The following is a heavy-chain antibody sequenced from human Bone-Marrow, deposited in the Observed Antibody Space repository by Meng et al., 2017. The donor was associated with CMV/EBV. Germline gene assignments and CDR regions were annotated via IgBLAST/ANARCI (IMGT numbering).Heavy chain of an antibody. CDR3: ARAMVRGVQRYFDY. J-gene: IGHJ4*02. CDR1: GGSISSYY. Sequence: QGQLQVSGPGLVTPSEALSLTCTVSGGSISSYYWSWIRQPAGKGLEWIGRIYTSGSTNYNPSLKSRVTMSVDTSKNQFSLKLSSVTAADTAVYYCARAMVRGVQRYFDYWGQGTLVTVSS. V-gene: IGHV4-4*07. CDR2: IYTSGST. D-gene: IGHD3-10*01.